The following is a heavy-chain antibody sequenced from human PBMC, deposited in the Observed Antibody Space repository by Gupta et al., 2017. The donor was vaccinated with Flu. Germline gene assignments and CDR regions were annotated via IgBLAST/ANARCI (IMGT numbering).Heavy chain of an antibody. V-gene: IGHV3-23*01. Sequence: EVQLLESGGGLVQPGGSLRLSCAASGFSFSIYVMTWVRQAPGKGLEWVSAISSSGGSTYYADSVKGRFTISRDNSKNTLYLQMTSRRAEDTAVYYCVNFIAGRPDYWGQGTLVTVSS. CDR3: VNFIAGRPDY. J-gene: IGHJ4*02. CDR2: ISSSGGST. D-gene: IGHD6-6*01. CDR1: GFSFSIYV.